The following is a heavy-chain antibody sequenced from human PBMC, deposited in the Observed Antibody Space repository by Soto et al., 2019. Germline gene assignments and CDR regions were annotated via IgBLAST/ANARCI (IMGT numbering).Heavy chain of an antibody. CDR1: GYTFTSYA. V-gene: IGHV1-3*01. D-gene: IGHD3-22*01. Sequence: ASVKVSCKASGYTFTSYAMHWVRQAPGQRLEWMGWINAGNGNTKYSQKFQGRVTITRDTSASTAYMELSSLRSEDTAVYYCARDQTERYYYDSSGYPQPYFDYWGQGTLVTVSS. J-gene: IGHJ4*02. CDR2: INAGNGNT. CDR3: ARDQTERYYYDSSGYPQPYFDY.